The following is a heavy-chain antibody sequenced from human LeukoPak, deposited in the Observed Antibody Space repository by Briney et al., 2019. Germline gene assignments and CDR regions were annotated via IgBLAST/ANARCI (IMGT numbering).Heavy chain of an antibody. V-gene: IGHV4-34*01. J-gene: IGHJ4*02. CDR1: GGSISSYY. D-gene: IGHD6-13*01. CDR3: ARSYSSSWSLRYYFDY. CDR2: INHSGST. Sequence: PSETLSLTCTVSGGSISSYYWSWIRQPPGKGLEWIGEINHSGSTNYNPSLKSRVTISVDTSKNQFSLKLSSVTAADTAVYYCARSYSSSWSLRYYFDYWGQGTLVTVSS.